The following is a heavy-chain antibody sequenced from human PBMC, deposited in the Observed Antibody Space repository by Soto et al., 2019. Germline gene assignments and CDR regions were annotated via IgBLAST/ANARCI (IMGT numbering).Heavy chain of an antibody. D-gene: IGHD5-18*01. J-gene: IGHJ4*02. Sequence: SETLSLTCTVSGASINNYYWSWIRQPPGKGLEWIGYIYYTGTTTYNPSLKSRVTISVDTSKNRFSLNLSSVTVADTAVYYCARRYGSCFDYWGQGTLVTVSS. CDR3: ARRYGSCFDY. CDR1: GASINNYY. CDR2: IYYTGTT. V-gene: IGHV4-59*08.